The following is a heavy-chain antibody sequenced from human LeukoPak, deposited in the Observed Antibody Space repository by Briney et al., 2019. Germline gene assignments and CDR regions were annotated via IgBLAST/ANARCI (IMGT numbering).Heavy chain of an antibody. CDR2: ISDIGSI. D-gene: IGHD2-8*02. J-gene: IGHJ4*02. V-gene: IGHV4-59*08. CDR3: AGHHPRNTVDF. CDR1: GGAISRDY. Sequence: PSETLSLTCTVSGGAISRDYWSWIRQPPGKGLEWIAYISDIGSINYNPSLKSRVTISLDTPKNQFSLKLSSRPAAATAVYYCAGHHPRNTVDFWGQGTLVTVSS.